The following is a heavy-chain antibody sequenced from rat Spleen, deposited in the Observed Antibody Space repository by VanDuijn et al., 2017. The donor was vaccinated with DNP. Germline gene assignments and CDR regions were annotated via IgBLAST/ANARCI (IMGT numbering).Heavy chain of an antibody. D-gene: IGHD1-2*01. CDR2: IDSSGGTT. CDR1: GLTFSYSD. Sequence: EVQLVESGGDLVQPGRSMKLSCVASGLTFSYSDLAWVRQAPTGGLEWVASIDSSGGTTYYRDSVKGRFTVSRDNAKSSLYLQMDSLRSEDTATYYCARHSYYSSCGWFAYWGQGTLVTVSS. V-gene: IGHV5-25*01. J-gene: IGHJ3*01. CDR3: ARHSYYSSCGWFAY.